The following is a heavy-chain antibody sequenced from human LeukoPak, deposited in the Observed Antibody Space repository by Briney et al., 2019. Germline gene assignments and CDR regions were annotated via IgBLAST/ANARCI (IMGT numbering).Heavy chain of an antibody. CDR3: ARGRTETIVGATEVDY. J-gene: IGHJ4*02. V-gene: IGHV3-11*01. CDR1: GFTFSDYY. Sequence: GGSLRLSCAASGFTFSDYYMSWIRQAPGKGLEWVSYISSSGSTIYYADSVKGRFTISRDNAKNSLYLQMNSLRAEDTALYYCARGRTETIVGATEVDYWGQGTLVTVSS. CDR2: ISSSGSTI. D-gene: IGHD1-26*01.